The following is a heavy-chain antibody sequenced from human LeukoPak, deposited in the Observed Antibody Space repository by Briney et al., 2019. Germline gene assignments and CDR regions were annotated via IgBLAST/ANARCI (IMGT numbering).Heavy chain of an antibody. D-gene: IGHD6-6*01. CDR2: ISYDGSNK. Sequence: GGSLRLSCAASGFTFSSYAMHWVRQAPGKGLEWVAVISYDGSNKYYVDSVKGRFTISRDNSKNSLYLQMNSLRAEDTAVYYCAKEDLVRVDYFDYWGQGTLVTVSS. CDR3: AKEDLVRVDYFDY. J-gene: IGHJ4*02. CDR1: GFTFSSYA. V-gene: IGHV3-30*04.